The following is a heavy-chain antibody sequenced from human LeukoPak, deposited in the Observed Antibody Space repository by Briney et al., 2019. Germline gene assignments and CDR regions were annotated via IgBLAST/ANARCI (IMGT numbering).Heavy chain of an antibody. CDR1: GFTFSSYS. D-gene: IGHD5-18*01. CDR3: ARAIRGYSYVLDY. Sequence: GGSLRLSCAASGFTFSSYSMNWVRQAPGKGLEWVSSISSSSSYIYYADSVKGRFTISRDNAKNSLYLQMNSLRAEDTAVYYCARAIRGYSYVLDYWGQGTLVTVSS. V-gene: IGHV3-21*01. J-gene: IGHJ4*02. CDR2: ISSSSSYI.